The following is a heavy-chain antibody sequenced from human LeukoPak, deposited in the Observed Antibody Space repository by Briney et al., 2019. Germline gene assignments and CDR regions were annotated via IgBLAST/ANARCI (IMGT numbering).Heavy chain of an antibody. Sequence: GGSLRLSCAASGFTFSSYAMHWVRQAPGKGLEWVAVISYDGSNKYYADSVKGRFTISRDNSKNTLYLQMNSLRAEDTAVYYCAKDPAPSRAPKYGSGSYYLTVRAWGSYYYYGMDVWGQGTTVTVSS. CDR1: GFTFSSYA. V-gene: IGHV3-30-3*01. D-gene: IGHD3-10*01. CDR3: AKDPAPSRAPKYGSGSYYLTVRAWGSYYYYGMDV. CDR2: ISYDGSNK. J-gene: IGHJ6*02.